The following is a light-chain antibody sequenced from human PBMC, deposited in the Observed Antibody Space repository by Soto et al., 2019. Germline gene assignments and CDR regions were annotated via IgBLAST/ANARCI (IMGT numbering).Light chain of an antibody. J-gene: IGKJ1*01. V-gene: IGKV4-1*01. Sequence: DIVMTQSPDSLAVSLGERATINCKSSQSVLYSSNNKNYLAWYQQKPGQPPKLLIYWASTRESGVPDRFSGSGSGTDFTLTISSLQAEXVAVXXXQQXYSTPWTFGHATKVEIK. CDR1: QSVLYSSNNKNY. CDR3: QQXYSTPWT. CDR2: WAS.